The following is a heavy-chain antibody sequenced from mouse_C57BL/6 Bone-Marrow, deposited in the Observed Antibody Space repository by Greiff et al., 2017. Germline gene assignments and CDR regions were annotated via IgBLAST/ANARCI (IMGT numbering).Heavy chain of an antibody. CDR1: GFTFSSYG. CDR2: ISSGGSYT. Sequence: EVQGVESGGDLVKPGGSLKLSCAASGFTFSSYGMSWVRQTPDKRLEWVATISSGGSYTYYPDSVKGRFTISRDNAKNTLYLQMSSLKSEDTAMYYCARHKAYYSNYDYWGQGTTHTVSS. D-gene: IGHD2-5*01. J-gene: IGHJ2*01. V-gene: IGHV5-6*01. CDR3: ARHKAYYSNYDY.